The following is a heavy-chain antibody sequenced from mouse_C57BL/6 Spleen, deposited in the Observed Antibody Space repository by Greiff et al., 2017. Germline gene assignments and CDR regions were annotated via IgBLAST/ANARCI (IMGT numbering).Heavy chain of an antibody. V-gene: IGHV3-6*01. J-gene: IGHJ4*01. D-gene: IGHD6-5*01. CDR1: GYSITSGYY. CDR3: ARDLVYEGYYYAMDY. Sequence: DVKLQESGPGLVKPSQSLSLTCSVTGYSITSGYYWNWIRQFPGNKLEWMGYISYDGSNNYNPSLKNRISITRDTSKNQFFLKLNSVTTEDTATYYCARDLVYEGYYYAMDYWGQGTSVTVSS. CDR2: ISYDGSN.